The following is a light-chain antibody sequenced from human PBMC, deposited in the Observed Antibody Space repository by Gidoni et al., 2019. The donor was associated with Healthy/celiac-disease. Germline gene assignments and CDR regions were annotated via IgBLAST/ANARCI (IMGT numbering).Light chain of an antibody. V-gene: IGKV3-15*01. Sequence: EIVMTQSPATLSVSPGERATLSCRASQSVSSNIAWYQQKPGQAPRLLIYGASTSATGIPARFSGSGSGTEFTLTISSLQSEDFAVYYCQQYNNWLALTFGGGTKVEIK. CDR2: GAS. CDR3: QQYNNWLALT. CDR1: QSVSSN. J-gene: IGKJ4*01.